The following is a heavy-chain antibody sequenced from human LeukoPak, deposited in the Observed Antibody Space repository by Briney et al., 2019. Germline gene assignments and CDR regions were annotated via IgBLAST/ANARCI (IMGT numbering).Heavy chain of an antibody. D-gene: IGHD3-22*01. J-gene: IGHJ1*01. CDR2: IKSKTDGGTT. CDR1: GSPFSDSL. V-gene: IGHV3-15*01. Sequence: GGSLTLSCAVSGSPFSDSLMSWVRQAPGKGLEWVGRIKSKTDGGTTASAAPVKGRFTISRNDSKNTLYLQMNSLKTEDTAVYYCAKGSRKGGSSGYYSLPLSPAEYFQHWGQGTLVTVSS. CDR3: AKGSRKGGSSGYYSLPLSPAEYFQH.